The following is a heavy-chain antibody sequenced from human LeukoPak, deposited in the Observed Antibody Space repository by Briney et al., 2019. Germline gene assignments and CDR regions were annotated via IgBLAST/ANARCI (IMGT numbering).Heavy chain of an antibody. D-gene: IGHD3-22*01. V-gene: IGHV4-61*02. CDR1: GGSISSGSYY. J-gene: IGHJ4*02. CDR3: ARVRFYDTTGYSTSYYLDY. CDR2: MYTSGST. Sequence: SETLSLTCTVSGGSISSGSYYWSWIRQPAGKGLEWIGRMYTSGSTNYNPSLKSRVTISVDTSKNRFSLRLTSVTAADTAVYYCARVRFYDTTGYSTSYYLDYWGQGALVTVSS.